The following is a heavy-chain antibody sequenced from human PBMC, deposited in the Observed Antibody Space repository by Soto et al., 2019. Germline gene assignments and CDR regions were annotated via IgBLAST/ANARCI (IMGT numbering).Heavy chain of an antibody. J-gene: IGHJ5*02. D-gene: IGHD6-19*01. CDR2: ISYDGSNK. V-gene: IGHV3-30-3*01. Sequence: QVQLVESGGGVVQPGRSLRLSCAASGFTFSSYAMHWVRQAPGKGLEWVAVISYDGSNKYYADSVKGRFTISRDNYKNTLYLQMNSLRAEDTAVYYCARDLEVAVAGAWGQGTLVTVSS. CDR3: ARDLEVAVAGA. CDR1: GFTFSSYA.